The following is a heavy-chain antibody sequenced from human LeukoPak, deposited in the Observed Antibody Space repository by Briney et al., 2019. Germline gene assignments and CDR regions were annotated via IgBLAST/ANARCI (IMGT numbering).Heavy chain of an antibody. CDR1: GGSFSGYY. J-gene: IGHJ4*02. D-gene: IGHD6-6*01. Sequence: SETLSLTCAVYGGSFSGYYWSWIRQPPGKGLEWTGEINHSGSTNYNPSLKSRVTISVDTSKNQFSLKLSSVTAADTAVYYCARHGVPRPPDYWGQGTLVTVSS. V-gene: IGHV4-34*01. CDR3: ARHGVPRPPDY. CDR2: INHSGST.